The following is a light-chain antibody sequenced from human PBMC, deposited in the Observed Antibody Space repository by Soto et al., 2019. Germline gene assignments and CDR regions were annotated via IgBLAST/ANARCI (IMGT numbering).Light chain of an antibody. V-gene: IGKV3-20*01. CDR3: QHYGYYRAT. CDR1: QSVSSNY. Sequence: EIVLTQSPGTLSLSPGERAALSCRASQSVSSNYLAWYQQKPGQAPRLLISGASSRATGIPDRFSGSGSGTDFTLSISRLEPEDFAVYFCQHYGYYRATFGQGTKVEIK. CDR2: GAS. J-gene: IGKJ1*01.